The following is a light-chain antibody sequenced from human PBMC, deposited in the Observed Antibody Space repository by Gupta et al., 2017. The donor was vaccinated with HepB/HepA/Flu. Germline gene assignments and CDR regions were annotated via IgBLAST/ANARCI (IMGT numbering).Light chain of an antibody. CDR1: QGISTF. Sequence: DIQRSQCPSSLSPSVGDSVTITCRASQGISTFLAWYQQKPGKVPKLLIYPASTLQSGVPARFSGSGSGTDFTLTISSLQPEDVATYYCQKYNSAPWTFGQGTKVEIK. V-gene: IGKV1-27*01. CDR3: QKYNSAPWT. J-gene: IGKJ1*01. CDR2: PAS.